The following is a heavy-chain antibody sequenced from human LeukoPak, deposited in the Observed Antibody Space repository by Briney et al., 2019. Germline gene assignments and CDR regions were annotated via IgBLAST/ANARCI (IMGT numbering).Heavy chain of an antibody. V-gene: IGHV1-2*02. CDR3: ARPYSAGSGTDY. Sequence: ASVKVSCKASGYTFTGYYMHWVRQAPGQGLEWMGWINPNSGGTNYAQKFQGRVTMTRDMSISTAYMELSRLRSDDTAVYYCARPYSAGSGTDYWGQGTLVTVSS. CDR2: INPNSGGT. D-gene: IGHD3-10*01. CDR1: GYTFTGYY. J-gene: IGHJ4*02.